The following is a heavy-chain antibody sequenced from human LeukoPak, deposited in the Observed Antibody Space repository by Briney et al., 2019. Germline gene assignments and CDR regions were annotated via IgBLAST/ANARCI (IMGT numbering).Heavy chain of an antibody. CDR2: IKSKTDGGTT. Sequence: SGGSLRLSCAASGFTFSNAWMSWVRQAPGKGLEWVGRIKSKTDGGTTDYAAPVKGRFTISRDDSKNTLYLQMNSLKTEDTAVYYCTTYQYFYDSSGYPNYYFDYWGQGTLVTVSS. D-gene: IGHD3-22*01. CDR3: TTYQYFYDSSGYPNYYFDY. V-gene: IGHV3-15*01. CDR1: GFTFSNAW. J-gene: IGHJ4*02.